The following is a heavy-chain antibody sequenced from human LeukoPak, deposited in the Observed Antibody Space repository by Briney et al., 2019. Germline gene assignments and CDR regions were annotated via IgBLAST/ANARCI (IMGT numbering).Heavy chain of an antibody. Sequence: ASVKVSCKASGYTFTSYYMHWVRQAPGQGLEWMGIINPSGGSTSYAQKFQGRVTMTRDTSTSTVYMELSSLRSEDTAVYYCATAPRGAVAADYWGQGTLVTVSS. CDR3: ATAPRGAVAADY. J-gene: IGHJ4*02. D-gene: IGHD6-19*01. CDR2: INPSGGST. CDR1: GYTFTSYY. V-gene: IGHV1-46*01.